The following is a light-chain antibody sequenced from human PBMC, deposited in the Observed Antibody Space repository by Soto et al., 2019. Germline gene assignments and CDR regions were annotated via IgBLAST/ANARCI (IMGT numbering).Light chain of an antibody. CDR1: QSIITY. J-gene: IGKJ2*01. CDR2: AAS. Sequence: DIQMTQSPSSLSASVGDRVTITCRASQSIITYLNWYQQKPGKAPKLLIYAASSLQSGVPSRFSGSGSGTDFTLTISSLQPEDFATYYCQQSYSIPYTVGQGNKLEIK. V-gene: IGKV1-39*01. CDR3: QQSYSIPYT.